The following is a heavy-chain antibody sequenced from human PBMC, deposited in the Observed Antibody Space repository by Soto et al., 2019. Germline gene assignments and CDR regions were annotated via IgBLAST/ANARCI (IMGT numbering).Heavy chain of an antibody. CDR1: GFTFSSYA. CDR2: ISGSGGNT. J-gene: IGHJ5*02. CDR3: AKSIAVAGTGWFDP. Sequence: GGSLRLSYAASGFTFSSYAMSWVRQAPGKGLEWVSGISGSGGNTYYADSVKGRFTISRDNSKNTVYLQMNSLRAEDTAVYYCAKSIAVAGTGWFDPWGQGTLVTVSS. D-gene: IGHD6-19*01. V-gene: IGHV3-23*01.